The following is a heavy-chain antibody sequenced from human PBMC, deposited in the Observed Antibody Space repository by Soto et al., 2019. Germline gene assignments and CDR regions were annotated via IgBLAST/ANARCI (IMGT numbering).Heavy chain of an antibody. CDR3: AFNWNDIYYMDV. V-gene: IGHV3-30*03. D-gene: IGHD1-1*01. CDR2: ISYDGSSK. Sequence: QVQLVESGGGVVQPGKSLRLSCEASGFTFSSYLMHWVRQAPGTGLEWVALISYDGSSKNYADSVKGRFTVSRDNSKNTLYLQMNSLRAEDTALYYCAFNWNDIYYMDVWGKGTTVTVSS. CDR1: GFTFSSYL. J-gene: IGHJ6*03.